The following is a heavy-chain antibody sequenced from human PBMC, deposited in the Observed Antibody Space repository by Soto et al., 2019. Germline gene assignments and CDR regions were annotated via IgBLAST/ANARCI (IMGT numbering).Heavy chain of an antibody. J-gene: IGHJ3*02. D-gene: IGHD3-3*01. V-gene: IGHV1-2*02. CDR1: GYTLTSHH. CDR2: INPANGVA. CDR3: ARGGGVGVPGASAFDI. Sequence: QVHLVRSGAEVKKPGASMKISCTASGYTLTSHHVHWVWQAPGRGLEWMGSINPANGVAQYTERFQGRVTMTRDTPTNTVYMELRGLTSDDTAVFYCARGGGVGVPGASAFDIWGQGTMVTVSS.